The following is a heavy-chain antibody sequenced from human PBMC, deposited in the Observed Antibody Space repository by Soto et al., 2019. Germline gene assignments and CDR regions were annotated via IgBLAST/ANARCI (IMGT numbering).Heavy chain of an antibody. Sequence: SETLSLTCTVSGGSISSSSYYWGWIRQPPGKGLEWIGSIYYSGTTYYNPSLKSRVTISVDTSKNQFSLKLSSVTAADTSVYYCERHRVYYDILTGYYTELNFDYWGQGTLVTVSS. CDR2: IYYSGTT. J-gene: IGHJ4*02. CDR1: GGSISSSSYY. V-gene: IGHV4-39*01. D-gene: IGHD3-9*01. CDR3: ERHRVYYDILTGYYTELNFDY.